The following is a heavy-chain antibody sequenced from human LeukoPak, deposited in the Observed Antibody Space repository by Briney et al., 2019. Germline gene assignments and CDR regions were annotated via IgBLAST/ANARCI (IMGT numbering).Heavy chain of an antibody. J-gene: IGHJ6*02. V-gene: IGHV3-7*01. Sequence: GGSLRLSCAASGFTFSRFWMNWVRQAPGKGLEWVANIKKDGSEKNYVDSVKGRFTISRDNAKNSLYLQMNNLRAEDTAVYYCNGMGVWGHGTAVTVSS. CDR3: NGMGV. CDR1: GFTFSRFW. CDR2: IKKDGSEK.